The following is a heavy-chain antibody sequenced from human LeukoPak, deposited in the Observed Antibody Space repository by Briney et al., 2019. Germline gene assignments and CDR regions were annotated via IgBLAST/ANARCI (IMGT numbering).Heavy chain of an antibody. V-gene: IGHV6-1*01. CDR3: ARDLGYYDSSGYLSGYAFDI. J-gene: IGHJ3*02. CDR2: TYYRSKWYN. D-gene: IGHD3-22*01. CDR1: GDSVSSNSAA. Sequence: SQTLSLTCAISGDSVSSNSAAWNWIRQSPSRGLEWLGRTYYRSKWYNDYAVSVKSRITINPDTSKNQFSLKLSSVTAADTAVYYCARDLGYYDSSGYLSGYAFDIWGQGTMVTVSS.